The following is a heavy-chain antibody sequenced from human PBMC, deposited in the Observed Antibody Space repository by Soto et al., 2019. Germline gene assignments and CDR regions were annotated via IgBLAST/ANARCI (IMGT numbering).Heavy chain of an antibody. CDR2: IYPGDSDT. Sequence: EVQLVQSGAEVKKPGESLKISCKGSGYSFTSYWIGWARQMPGKGLEWMGIIYPGDSDTRYRPSFQGQVTISADKSISTAYLQWSSLKASDTAMYYCARAMVRGKNYYGMDVWGQGTKVIVSS. CDR3: ARAMVRGKNYYGMDV. CDR1: GYSFTSYW. D-gene: IGHD3-10*01. J-gene: IGHJ6*02. V-gene: IGHV5-51*03.